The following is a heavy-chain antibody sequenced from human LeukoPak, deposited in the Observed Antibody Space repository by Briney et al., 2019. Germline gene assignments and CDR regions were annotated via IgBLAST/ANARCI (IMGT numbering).Heavy chain of an antibody. CDR1: GFTFSTYA. D-gene: IGHD3-10*01. V-gene: IGHV3-23*01. CDR2: ISGSGRGGST. Sequence: GGSLRLSCAASGFTFSTYAMSWVRQAPGKGLEWVSGISGSGRGGSTYYADSVKGRFTISRDNAKNSLYLQMNSLRAEDTAVYYCARGGSGSYYTVFDPWGQGTLVTVSS. J-gene: IGHJ5*02. CDR3: ARGGSGSYYTVFDP.